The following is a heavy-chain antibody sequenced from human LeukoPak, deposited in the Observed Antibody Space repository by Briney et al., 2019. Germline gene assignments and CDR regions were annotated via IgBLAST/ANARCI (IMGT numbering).Heavy chain of an antibody. CDR3: ARDAPVGYSSSWYGY. CDR1: GGSISSYY. J-gene: IGHJ4*02. D-gene: IGHD6-13*01. Sequence: KPSETLSLTCTVSGGSISSYYWSWIRQPPGKGLEWIGFIFYSGTTNYNPSLKSRVTMSLDTSKDQFSLRLNSLTAADTAVYYCARDAPVGYSSSWYGYWGQGTLVTVSS. V-gene: IGHV4-59*01. CDR2: IFYSGTT.